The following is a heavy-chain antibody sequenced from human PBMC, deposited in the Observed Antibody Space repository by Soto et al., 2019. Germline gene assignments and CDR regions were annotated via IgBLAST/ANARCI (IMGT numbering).Heavy chain of an antibody. Sequence: PGGSLRLSCAASGFGFTFSTSAMSWVRQAPGKGLEWVSTFRESGGTTHYANSVKGRFTISRDTSENTVHLQMDSLRAEDTAVYYCARSPKYYGSGSYLYYYYYGMDVWGQGTTVTVSS. CDR1: GFGFTFSTSA. D-gene: IGHD3-10*01. CDR2: FRESGGTT. J-gene: IGHJ6*02. V-gene: IGHV3-23*01. CDR3: ARSPKYYGSGSYLYYYYYGMDV.